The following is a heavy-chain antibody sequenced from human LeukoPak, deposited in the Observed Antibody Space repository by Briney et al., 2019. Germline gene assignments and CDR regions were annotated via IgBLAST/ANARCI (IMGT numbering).Heavy chain of an antibody. V-gene: IGHV3-74*01. D-gene: IGHD3-3*01. CDR1: GFTFSSYW. CDR2: ITPDGSTT. J-gene: IGHJ4*01. CDR3: TRYFDFSSAI. Sequence: GGSLRLSCAVSGFTFSSYWMHWVRQAPGKGLVWLSRITPDGSTTGHADSVKGRFTTSRDNAKNTLFLQMNSLRAEDTAVYYCTRYFDFSSAIWGHGTLVTVSS.